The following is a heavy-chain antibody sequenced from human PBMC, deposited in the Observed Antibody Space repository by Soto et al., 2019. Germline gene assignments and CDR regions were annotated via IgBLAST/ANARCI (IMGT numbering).Heavy chain of an antibody. CDR2: ISGSGGST. D-gene: IGHD2-8*01. CDR3: AKEEGRGYCTNGVCYGDYYYYGMDV. Sequence: GGSLRLSCAASGFTFSSYAVSWVRQAPGKGLEWVSAISGSGGSTYYADSVKGRFTISRDNSKNTLYLQMNSLRAEDTAVYYCAKEEGRGYCTNGVCYGDYYYYGMDVWGQGTTVTVSS. CDR1: GFTFSSYA. J-gene: IGHJ6*02. V-gene: IGHV3-23*01.